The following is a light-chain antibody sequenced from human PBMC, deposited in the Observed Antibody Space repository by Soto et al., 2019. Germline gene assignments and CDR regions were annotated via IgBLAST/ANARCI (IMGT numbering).Light chain of an antibody. J-gene: IGLJ1*01. CDR3: AAWDASLNGRV. Sequence: QSVLTQPPSASGTPGQRVTVSCSGSSSNIGSNVVNWYRQLPGTAPKLLIYSNNERPSGVPDRFSGSKSGTSASLAISGLQSEDEADYYCAAWDASLNGRVFGTGTKATVL. V-gene: IGLV1-44*01. CDR2: SNN. CDR1: SSNIGSNV.